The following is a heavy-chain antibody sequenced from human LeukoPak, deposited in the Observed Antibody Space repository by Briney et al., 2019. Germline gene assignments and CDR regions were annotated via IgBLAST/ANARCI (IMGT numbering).Heavy chain of an antibody. Sequence: SETLSLTCTVSVGSMSSYYWRWIRQPLGKGLEWIGYIYYSGSTNYNPSLKSRVTISVDTSKNQFSLKLSSVTAADTAVYYCARRGGSYDAFDIWGQGTMVTVSS. CDR3: ARRGGSYDAFDI. D-gene: IGHD1-26*01. J-gene: IGHJ3*02. CDR2: IYYSGST. V-gene: IGHV4-59*01. CDR1: VGSMSSYY.